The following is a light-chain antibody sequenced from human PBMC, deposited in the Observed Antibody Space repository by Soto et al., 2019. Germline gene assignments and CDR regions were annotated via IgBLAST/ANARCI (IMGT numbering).Light chain of an antibody. Sequence: DIQMTQSPSTLSASVGDGVTITCRASQSISTWLAWYQQKPGKAPNLLIYKASSLESGVPSRFSGSGYGTEFTLTISSLQPDDFATYYCQQYDSFSTWTFGQGTKVDIK. V-gene: IGKV1-5*03. J-gene: IGKJ1*01. CDR1: QSISTW. CDR2: KAS. CDR3: QQYDSFSTWT.